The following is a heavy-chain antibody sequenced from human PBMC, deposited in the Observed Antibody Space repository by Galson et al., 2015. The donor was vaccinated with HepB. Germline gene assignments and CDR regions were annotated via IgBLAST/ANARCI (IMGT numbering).Heavy chain of an antibody. Sequence: QSGAEVKKPGESLKISCKGSGYSFTSYWIGWVRQVPGKGLEWMGIIYPGDSDTRYSPSFQGQVTISADKSISTAYLQWSSLKASDTAMYYCARRYDSSGNGNWFDPWGQGTLVTVSS. CDR3: ARRYDSSGNGNWFDP. CDR2: IYPGDSDT. CDR1: GYSFTSYW. J-gene: IGHJ5*02. V-gene: IGHV5-51*03. D-gene: IGHD3-22*01.